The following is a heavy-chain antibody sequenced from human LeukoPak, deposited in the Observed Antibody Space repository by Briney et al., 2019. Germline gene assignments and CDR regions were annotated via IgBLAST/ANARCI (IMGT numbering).Heavy chain of an antibody. CDR3: ARDCSGGSCYNSGRMDV. J-gene: IGHJ6*02. CDR2: IYTSGST. V-gene: IGHV4-4*07. D-gene: IGHD2-15*01. CDR1: GGSISSYY. Sequence: SETLSLTCTVSGGSISSYYWSWIRQPAGKGLEWIGRIYTSGSTNYNPSLKSRVTMSVDTSKNQFSLNLSSVTAADTAVYYCARDCSGGSCYNSGRMDVWGQGTTVTVSS.